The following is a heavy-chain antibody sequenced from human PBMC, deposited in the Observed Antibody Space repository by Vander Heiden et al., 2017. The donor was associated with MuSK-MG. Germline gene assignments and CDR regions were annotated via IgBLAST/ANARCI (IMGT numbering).Heavy chain of an antibody. Sequence: EVQLVESGGVVAKPGGSEGRRGGAAGRTWRAESRTWVRQAPWKVLEWVSSISSGSSYIDYVAAVKGRFSISRDNANNSLYLQMNSLRVEDTAVYSCAREVNAYNLEDFPYFDYWGQGALVTVSS. CDR1: GRTWRAES. CDR3: AREVNAYNLEDFPYFDY. CDR2: ISSGSSYI. D-gene: IGHD2-21*01. J-gene: IGHJ4*02. V-gene: IGHV3-21*03.